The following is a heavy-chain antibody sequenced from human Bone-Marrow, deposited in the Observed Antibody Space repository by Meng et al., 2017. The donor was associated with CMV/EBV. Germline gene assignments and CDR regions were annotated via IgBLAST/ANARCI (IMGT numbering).Heavy chain of an antibody. Sequence: GESLKIPCKASGYRFTNYWIGWVRQMPGKGLECMGIIYPGDSDTRYSPSFQGQVTISADKSITTAYLQWSSLKASDTAMYYCAKLNGQMAAHFWGQGTLATVSS. V-gene: IGHV5-51*01. CDR2: IYPGDSDT. CDR3: AKLNGQMAAHF. D-gene: IGHD5-24*01. CDR1: GYRFTNYW. J-gene: IGHJ4*02.